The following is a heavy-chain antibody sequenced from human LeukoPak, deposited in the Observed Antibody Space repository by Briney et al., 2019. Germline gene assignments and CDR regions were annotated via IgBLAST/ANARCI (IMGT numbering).Heavy chain of an antibody. V-gene: IGHV1-18*01. J-gene: IGHJ5*02. D-gene: IGHD3-10*01. CDR2: ISAYNGNT. CDR1: GYTFTSYG. Sequence: ASVKVSCKASGYTFTSYGISWVRQAPGQGLEWMGWISAYNGNTNYAQKFQGRVTITADKSTSTAYMELSSLRSEDTAVYYCARAYGSGSYYGFDPWGQGTLVTVSS. CDR3: ARAYGSGSYYGFDP.